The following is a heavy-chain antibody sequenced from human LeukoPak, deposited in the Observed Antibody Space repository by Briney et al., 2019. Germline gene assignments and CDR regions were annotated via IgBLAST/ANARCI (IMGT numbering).Heavy chain of an antibody. D-gene: IGHD6-13*01. Sequence: SETLSLTCTVSGGSISSYYWSWIRQPAGKGLEWIGRIYTSGSTNYNPSLKSRVSISVDTSKNQFSLNLNSVTAADTAVYYCARHPSSTTLDSWGQGTLVTVSS. V-gene: IGHV4-4*07. CDR3: ARHPSSTTLDS. CDR2: IYTSGST. J-gene: IGHJ4*02. CDR1: GGSISSYY.